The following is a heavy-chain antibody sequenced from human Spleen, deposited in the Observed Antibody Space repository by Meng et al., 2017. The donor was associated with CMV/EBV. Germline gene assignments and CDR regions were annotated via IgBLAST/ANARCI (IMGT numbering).Heavy chain of an antibody. V-gene: IGHV1-8*01. CDR2: MNPNSGNT. CDR1: GYTFTNYD. Sequence: ASVKVSCKASGYTFTNYDINWVRQATGQGLEWMGWMNPNSGNTGYAQKFQGRVTMTRNTSISTAYMELSSLRSEDTAVYYCARRGPLVGARSSDYWGQGTLVTVSS. CDR3: ARRGPLVGARSSDY. D-gene: IGHD1-26*01. J-gene: IGHJ4*02.